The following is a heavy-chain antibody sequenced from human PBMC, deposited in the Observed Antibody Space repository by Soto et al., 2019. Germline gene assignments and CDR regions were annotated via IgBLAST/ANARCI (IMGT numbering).Heavy chain of an antibody. Sequence: EVQLVESGGGLVQPGGSLELSCAASGFTFSASAMHCVRQASGKGLEWVGRIRSNGRTAYAASMQGRFTISRDDSKKTAYLQLNSLKTDDTAVYYCARLDCSGGSCYPYYFEHWGQGALVTVSA. CDR2: IRSNGRT. D-gene: IGHD2-15*01. J-gene: IGHJ4*02. V-gene: IGHV3-73*02. CDR1: GFTFSASA. CDR3: ARLDCSGGSCYPYYFEH.